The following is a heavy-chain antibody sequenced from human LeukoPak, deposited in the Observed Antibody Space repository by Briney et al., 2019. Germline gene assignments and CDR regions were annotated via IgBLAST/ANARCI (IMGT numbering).Heavy chain of an antibody. D-gene: IGHD3/OR15-3a*01. J-gene: IGHJ6*03. CDR2: IKQDGSEK. CDR3: AKVGSDWDWLSPSDYYYYYYMDV. CDR1: GFTFSSYW. V-gene: IGHV3-7*01. Sequence: PGGSLRLSCAASGFTFSSYWMSWVRQAPGKGLEWVANIKQDGSEKYYVDSVKGRFTISRDNAKNSLYLQMNSLRAEDTAVYYCAKVGSDWDWLSPSDYYYYYYMDVWGKGTTVTISS.